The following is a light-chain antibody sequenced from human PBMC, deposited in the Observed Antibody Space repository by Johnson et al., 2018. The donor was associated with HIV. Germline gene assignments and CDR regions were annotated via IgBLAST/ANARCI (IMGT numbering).Light chain of an antibody. J-gene: IGLJ1*01. Sequence: QSVLTQPPSVSAAPGQKVTISCSGSSSNIGNNYVSWYQQLPGTAPKLLIYDNDQRPSGIPDRFSGSQSGTSATLGITGLPTGDEADYYCGTWDSSLSVYVFGTGTKVTVL. V-gene: IGLV1-51*01. CDR3: GTWDSSLSVYV. CDR1: SSNIGNNY. CDR2: DND.